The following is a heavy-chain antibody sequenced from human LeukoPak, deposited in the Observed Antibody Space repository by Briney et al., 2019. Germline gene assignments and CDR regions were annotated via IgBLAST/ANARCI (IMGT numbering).Heavy chain of an antibody. CDR3: ARDVQEVWFGELFPDYYDY. CDR2: INPNSGGT. J-gene: IGHJ4*02. Sequence: ASVKVSCKASGYTFTGYYMHWVRQAPGQGLEWMGWINPNSGGTNYAQKFQGRVTMTRDTSISTAYMELSRLRSDDTAVYYCARDVQEVWFGELFPDYYDYWGQGTLVTVSS. V-gene: IGHV1-2*02. D-gene: IGHD3-10*01. CDR1: GYTFTGYY.